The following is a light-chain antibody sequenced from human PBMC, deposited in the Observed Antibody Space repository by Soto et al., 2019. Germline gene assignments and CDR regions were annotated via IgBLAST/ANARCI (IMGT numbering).Light chain of an antibody. V-gene: IGLV1-47*02. CDR2: SNN. CDR1: SSHIGSNY. Sequence: QSVLTQPPSASGTPGQRVTISCSGSSSHIGSNYVYWYQQLPGTAPKLLIYSNNQWPSGFPDRFSGSKSGTSASLAISGLRSEDEADYYCAACDDSLSGDVFGTGTKLTVL. CDR3: AACDDSLSGDV. J-gene: IGLJ1*01.